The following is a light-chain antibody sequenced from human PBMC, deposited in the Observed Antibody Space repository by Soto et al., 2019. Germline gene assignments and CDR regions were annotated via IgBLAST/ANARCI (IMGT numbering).Light chain of an antibody. Sequence: QSVLNQPPSASGTPGQRVTISCSGNSSNIGSHYVYWYQQLPGPAPKVNIYRNNQRPSGFPDRFSGSKSGTSASLAISGLRSEYDADNYCAAWDDSLSGVVFGGGTKLTVL. CDR3: AAWDDSLSGVV. J-gene: IGLJ2*01. V-gene: IGLV1-47*01. CDR2: RNN. CDR1: SSNIGSHY.